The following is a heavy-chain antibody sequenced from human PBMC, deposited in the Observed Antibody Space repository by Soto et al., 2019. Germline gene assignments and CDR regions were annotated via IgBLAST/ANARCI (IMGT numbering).Heavy chain of an antibody. CDR1: GFTFSSYS. CDR3: ARESRGSGWTFYFDY. Sequence: ESGGGLVKPGGSLRLSCAASGFTFSSYSMNWVRQAPGKGLEWVSSISSSSSYIYYADSVKGRFTISRDNAKNSLYLQMYSLRAEDTAVYYCARESRGSGWTFYFDYWGQGTLVTVSS. J-gene: IGHJ4*02. D-gene: IGHD6-19*01. CDR2: ISSSSSYI. V-gene: IGHV3-21*01.